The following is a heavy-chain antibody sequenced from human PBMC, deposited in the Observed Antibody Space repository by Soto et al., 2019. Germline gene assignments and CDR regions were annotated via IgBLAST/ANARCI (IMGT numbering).Heavy chain of an antibody. CDR3: ERHGNPGVGEWYFDF. Sequence: EVQLVESGGGLVKPAGSLRLSCAASGFTFSGYTMNWVRQAPGKGLEWVSSISGSSGFIYYTDSVKGRFTSSRDNARNALYLQMNSLRAEATAVYYCERHGNPGVGEWYFDFWGQGALVTVSS. CDR1: GFTFSGYT. V-gene: IGHV3-21*01. CDR2: ISGSSGFI. D-gene: IGHD3-10*01. J-gene: IGHJ4*02.